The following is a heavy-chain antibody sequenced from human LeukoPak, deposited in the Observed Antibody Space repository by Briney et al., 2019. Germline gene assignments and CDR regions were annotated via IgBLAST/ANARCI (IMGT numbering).Heavy chain of an antibody. D-gene: IGHD6-19*01. J-gene: IGHJ5*02. CDR1: GFAFNTYN. CDR3: ARDVAVANTAGTNWFVP. V-gene: IGHV3-48*01. Sequence: PGGSLRLSCAASGFAFNTYNMNWVRQAPGKGLEWVSYISSSSETIYYADSVKGRFTISRDNAKNSLYLQMNSLRADDTAMYYCARDVAVANTAGTNWFVPWGQGTLVTVSS. CDR2: ISSSSETI.